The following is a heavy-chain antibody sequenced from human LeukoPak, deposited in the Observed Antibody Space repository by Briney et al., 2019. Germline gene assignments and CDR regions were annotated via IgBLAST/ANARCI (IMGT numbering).Heavy chain of an antibody. J-gene: IGHJ4*02. CDR2: ISHSGST. V-gene: IGHV4-4*02. Sequence: SGTLSLTCAVSGHSISSSSWWSWVRQSPGKGLEWIGEISHSGSTNYNPSLESRATISVDKSRNQLSLKLGSVTAADTAVYYCARLPMAVTPHVDYWGQGTLVTVSS. CDR3: ARLPMAVTPHVDY. D-gene: IGHD2-21*02. CDR1: GHSISSSSW.